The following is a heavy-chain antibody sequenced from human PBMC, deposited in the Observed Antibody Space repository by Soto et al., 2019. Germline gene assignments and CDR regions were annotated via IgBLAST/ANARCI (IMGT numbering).Heavy chain of an antibody. Sequence: DVQLVESGGGLVQPGGSLRLSCAASGFTFSSSWMHWVRQAPGKGLVWVSRINSGVSTTNYADSVKGRFTISRDNAKNTLYLHMDSLTADDTAVYYCARGPTGWFGYDYWGQGTLVTVSS. CDR2: INSGVSTT. J-gene: IGHJ4*02. V-gene: IGHV3-74*01. CDR3: ARGPTGWFGYDY. CDR1: GFTFSSSW. D-gene: IGHD3-10*01.